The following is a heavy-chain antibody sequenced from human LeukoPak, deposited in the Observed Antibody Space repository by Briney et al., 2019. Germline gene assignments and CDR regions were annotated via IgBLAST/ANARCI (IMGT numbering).Heavy chain of an antibody. V-gene: IGHV1-69*05. CDR3: ARYSRQYYFDY. CDR1: GGTFSSYA. CDR2: IIPIFGTA. D-gene: IGHD6-13*01. J-gene: IGHJ4*02. Sequence: GSSVKVSCKASGGTFSSYAISWVRQAPGQEPEWMGRIIPIFGTANYAQKFQGRVTITTDESTSTAYMELSSLRSEDTAVYYCARYSRQYYFDYWGQGTLVTVSS.